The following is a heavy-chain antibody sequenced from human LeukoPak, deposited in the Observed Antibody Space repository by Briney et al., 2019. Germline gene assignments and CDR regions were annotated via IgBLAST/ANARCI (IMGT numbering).Heavy chain of an antibody. CDR1: GFTFSSYA. J-gene: IGHJ4*02. V-gene: IGHV3-64D*06. CDR2: ISSNGGST. D-gene: IGHD5-12*01. Sequence: GGPLRLSCTASGFTFSSYAMHWVRQAPGKGLEYVSPISSNGGSTYYADSVKGRFTISRDNSKNTLFLQRSSLRTEDTAVYYCASPYSGYDYNFDHWGQGTLVTVSS. CDR3: ASPYSGYDYNFDH.